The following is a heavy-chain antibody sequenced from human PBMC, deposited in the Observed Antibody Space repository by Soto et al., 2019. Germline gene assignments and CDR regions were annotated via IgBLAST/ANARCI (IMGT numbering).Heavy chain of an antibody. CDR1: GGSISSYY. CDR2: IYYSGST. V-gene: IGHV4-59*01. Sequence: SDTLSLTCTVSGGSISSYYWSWIRQPPGKGLEWIGYIYYSGSTKYNPSLKSRVTTSVDTSKNQFSLRLTSVIAADTAVYYCARGPWNADFDFWGQGIVVTASS. D-gene: IGHD1-1*01. J-gene: IGHJ4*02. CDR3: ARGPWNADFDF.